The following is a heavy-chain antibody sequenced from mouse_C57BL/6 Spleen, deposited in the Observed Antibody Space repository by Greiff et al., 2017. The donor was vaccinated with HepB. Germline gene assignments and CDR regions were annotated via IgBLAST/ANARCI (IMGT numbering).Heavy chain of an antibody. Sequence: QVQLKESGAELVKPGASVKMSCKASGYTFTTYPIEWMKQNHGKSLEWIGNFHPYNDDTKYNEKFKGKATLTVEKSSSTVYLELSRLTSDDSAVYYCAMNYDYDGAWFAYWGQGTLVTVSA. CDR1: GYTFTTYP. D-gene: IGHD2-4*01. CDR2: FHPYNDDT. CDR3: AMNYDYDGAWFAY. V-gene: IGHV1-47*01. J-gene: IGHJ3*01.